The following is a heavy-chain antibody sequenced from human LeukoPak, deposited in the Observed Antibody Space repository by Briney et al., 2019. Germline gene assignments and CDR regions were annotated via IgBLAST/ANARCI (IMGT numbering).Heavy chain of an antibody. CDR3: ARGFRGYSYGSFDY. J-gene: IGHJ4*02. CDR2: IYYSGST. D-gene: IGHD5-18*01. Sequence: PSETLSLTCTVSGGSISSYYWSWIRQPPGKGLEWIGYIYYSGSTNYNPSLKSRVTISVDTSKNQFSLKLSSVTAADTAVYYCARGFRGYSYGSFDYWGQGTLVTVSS. V-gene: IGHV4-59*08. CDR1: GGSISSYY.